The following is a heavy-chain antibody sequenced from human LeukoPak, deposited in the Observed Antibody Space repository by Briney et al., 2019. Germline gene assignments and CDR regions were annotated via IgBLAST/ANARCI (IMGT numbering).Heavy chain of an antibody. Sequence: TLSLTCTVSGVSISSSYSYWGWIRQPPGMGLEWIGSIYYTGNTYYNASLKSQVSISIDTSKNQFSLKLTSVTAADTAVYYCARQTGSGLFILPGGQGTLVTVSS. V-gene: IGHV4-39*01. J-gene: IGHJ4*02. CDR1: GVSISSSYSY. CDR2: IYYTGNT. CDR3: ARQTGSGLFILP. D-gene: IGHD3/OR15-3a*01.